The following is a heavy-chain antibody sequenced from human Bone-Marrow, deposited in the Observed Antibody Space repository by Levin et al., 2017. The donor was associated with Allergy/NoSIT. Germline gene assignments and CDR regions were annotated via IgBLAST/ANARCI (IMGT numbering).Heavy chain of an antibody. D-gene: IGHD4-17*01. CDR3: AKDRGLGFYGDYGIDY. Sequence: SGGSLRLSCAASGLTFDDYAMHWVRQGPGGGLEWVSGITWNSANTGYADSVKGRFTISRDNAKNSLYLQMNSLTVEDTALYYCAKDRGLGFYGDYGIDYWGQGILVTVSS. V-gene: IGHV3-9*01. J-gene: IGHJ4*02. CDR2: ITWNSANT. CDR1: GLTFDDYA.